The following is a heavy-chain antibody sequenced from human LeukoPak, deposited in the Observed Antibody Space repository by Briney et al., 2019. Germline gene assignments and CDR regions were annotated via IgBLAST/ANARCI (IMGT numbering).Heavy chain of an antibody. V-gene: IGHV3-53*01. CDR1: GFTVSSYY. D-gene: IGHD2-2*01. J-gene: IGHJ5*02. Sequence: GGSLRLSCAASGFTVSSYYMSWVRQAPGKGLEWVSILYSGGSTYYADSVKGRFTISRDNSKNTLYLQMNSLRDEDTAAYYCARDRAPAWFDPWGQGTLVTVSS. CDR2: LYSGGST. CDR3: ARDRAPAWFDP.